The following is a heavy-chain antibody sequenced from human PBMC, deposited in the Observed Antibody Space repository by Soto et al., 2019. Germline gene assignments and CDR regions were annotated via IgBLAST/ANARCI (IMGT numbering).Heavy chain of an antibody. CDR1: VGSIISSNYY. CDR3: ARLNKPGWFDP. Sequence: QLQLQESGPGLVKPSETLSLTCTVSVGSIISSNYYWAWIRQPPGTGLEWIGTIYYTGSTYYNPSLKSRITMSVDTSKSQFSLTLSSVTAADTAVYYCARLNKPGWFDPWGQGTLVTVSS. CDR2: IYYTGST. J-gene: IGHJ5*02. V-gene: IGHV4-39*01.